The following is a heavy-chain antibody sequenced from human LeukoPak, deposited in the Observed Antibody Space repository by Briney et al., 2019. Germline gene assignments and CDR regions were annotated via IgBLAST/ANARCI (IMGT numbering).Heavy chain of an antibody. J-gene: IGHJ5*02. CDR1: GFTFDDYG. Sequence: GGSLRLSCAPSGFTFDDYGMSWVRQAPGKGLEWGSGINWNGGSTGYPDSVKGRFTISRDNAKNSLNLQMNSLRAEDTALYYCARGENFWSGYYTSWFDPWGQGTLVTVSS. D-gene: IGHD3-3*01. V-gene: IGHV3-20*04. CDR2: INWNGGST. CDR3: ARGENFWSGYYTSWFDP.